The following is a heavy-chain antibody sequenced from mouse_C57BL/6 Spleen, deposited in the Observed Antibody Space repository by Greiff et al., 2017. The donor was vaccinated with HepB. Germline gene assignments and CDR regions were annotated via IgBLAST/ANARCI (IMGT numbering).Heavy chain of an antibody. V-gene: IGHV1-81*01. CDR2: IYPRSGNT. J-gene: IGHJ4*01. D-gene: IGHD1-1*01. CDR1: GYTFTSYG. Sequence: VQLQESGAELARPGASVKLSCKASGYTFTSYGISWVKQRTGQGLEWIGEIYPRSGNTYYNEKFKGKATLTADKSSSTAYMELRSLTSEDSAVYVWARGDYYGSSYDYAMDYWGQGTSVTVSS. CDR3: ARGDYYGSSYDYAMDY.